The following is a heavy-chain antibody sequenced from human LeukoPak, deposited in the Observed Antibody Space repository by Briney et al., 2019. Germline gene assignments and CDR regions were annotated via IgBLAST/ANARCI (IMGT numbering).Heavy chain of an antibody. CDR1: GYSFSHHW. Sequence: GEPLKISCKGSGYSFSHHWIAWVRQMPGKGLEWMGIIYPDDSDTRYSPSFQGRVTISADKSINTAYLQWSSLKASDTALYYCARHTETSPPFYCDSWGQGTLVIVSS. CDR3: ARHTETSPPFYCDS. J-gene: IGHJ5*01. D-gene: IGHD2-8*02. V-gene: IGHV5-51*01. CDR2: IYPDDSDT.